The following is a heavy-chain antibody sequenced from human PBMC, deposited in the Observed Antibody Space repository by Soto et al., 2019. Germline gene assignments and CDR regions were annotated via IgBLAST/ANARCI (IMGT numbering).Heavy chain of an antibody. J-gene: IGHJ6*03. V-gene: IGHV4-4*02. CDR1: SGSISSSNW. CDR2: IYHSGST. CDR3: ARKLGYCSGGSCYSAGLYYYMDV. D-gene: IGHD2-15*01. Sequence: SETLSLTCAVSSGSISSSNWWSWVRQPPGKGLEWIGEIYHSGSTNYNPSLKSRVTISVDKSKNQFSLKLSSVTAADTAVYYCARKLGYCSGGSCYSAGLYYYMDVWGKGTTVTVSS.